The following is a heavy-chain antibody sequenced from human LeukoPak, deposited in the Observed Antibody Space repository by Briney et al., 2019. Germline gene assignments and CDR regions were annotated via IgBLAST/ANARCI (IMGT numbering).Heavy chain of an antibody. V-gene: IGHV1-69*01. D-gene: IGHD3-10*01. CDR1: GGAFSSYA. J-gene: IGHJ6*04. CDR2: IIPIFGTA. Sequence: WASVQGSYKASGGAFSSYAISWGRPAPGQGLGWMGGIIPIFGTANYTQKFQVRVTLTPDQSTTTAYMELSSLRSEDTAVYYCASYYGSGSYYKRDGMDVWGKGTTVTVSS. CDR3: ASYYGSGSYYKRDGMDV.